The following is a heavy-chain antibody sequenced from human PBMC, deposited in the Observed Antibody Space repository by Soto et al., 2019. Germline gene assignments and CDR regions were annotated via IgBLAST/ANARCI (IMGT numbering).Heavy chain of an antibody. D-gene: IGHD2-21*02. V-gene: IGHV1-69*01. Sequence: QVQRVQSGAEVKKPGSSVKVSCKASGGTFSSYASSWVRQAPGQGLEWMGGIIPIFGTANYAQKFQGRVTITADESTSTAYMELSSLRSEDTAVYYCARDQFQRGGDYPRAPFDYWGQRTLVTVSS. CDR3: ARDQFQRGGDYPRAPFDY. CDR2: IIPIFGTA. CDR1: GGTFSSYA. J-gene: IGHJ4*02.